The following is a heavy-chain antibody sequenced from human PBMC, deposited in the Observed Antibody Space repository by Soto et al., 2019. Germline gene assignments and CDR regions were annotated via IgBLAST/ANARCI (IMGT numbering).Heavy chain of an antibody. V-gene: IGHV2-5*01. CDR2: IYWHDDK. J-gene: IGHJ5*02. CDR3: AHATYYDFWSGYPPLNH. D-gene: IGHD3-3*01. CDR1: GFSLSTSGVG. Sequence: QITLKESGPTLVKPTQTLTLTCTFSGFSLSTSGVGVGWIRQPPGRALEWLALIYWHDDKRYSPSLKSRLTITQAAPKNQVLLTMTNIDPVDTATYYCAHATYYDFWSGYPPLNHWGQGTLVTVSS.